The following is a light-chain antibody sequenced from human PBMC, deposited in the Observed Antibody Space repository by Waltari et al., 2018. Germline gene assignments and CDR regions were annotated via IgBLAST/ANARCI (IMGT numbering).Light chain of an antibody. V-gene: IGLV1-51*02. CDR1: RSNIGHNY. Sequence: QSVLTQPPSVSAAPGQKVTISCYGTRSNIGHNYVSWYLQLLGTVPKPLIYENNRRPSGIPDRFSGSKSGTSATLGISGLNTGDEADYYCATWDNSLNAGVFGGGTRLTGL. CDR2: ENN. CDR3: ATWDNSLNAGV. J-gene: IGLJ3*02.